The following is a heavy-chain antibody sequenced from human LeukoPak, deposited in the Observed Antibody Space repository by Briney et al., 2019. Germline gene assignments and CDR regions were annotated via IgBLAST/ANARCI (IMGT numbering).Heavy chain of an antibody. CDR2: IYYSGST. J-gene: IGHJ5*02. CDR3: ARGLRYFDWLSLSWFDP. D-gene: IGHD3-9*01. CDR1: GGSISSGDYY. Sequence: SETLSLTCTVSGGSISSGDYYWSWIRQPPGKGLEWIGYIYYSGSTYYNPSLKSRVTISVDTSKNQFSLKLSSVTAADTAVYYCARGLRYFDWLSLSWFDPWGQGTLVTVSS. V-gene: IGHV4-30-4*01.